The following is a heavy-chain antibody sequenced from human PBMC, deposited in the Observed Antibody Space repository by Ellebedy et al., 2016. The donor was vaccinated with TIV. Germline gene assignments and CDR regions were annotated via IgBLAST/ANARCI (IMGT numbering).Heavy chain of an antibody. Sequence: MPSETLSLTCSVSGGYSGSGYYWSWIRQHPGKGLEWIGYISSSDITYYTPSLKSRVSISVDASGKQFSLKVTSVTVADTAVYYCASSPWFPGSTYFFDFWGRGILVTVSS. J-gene: IGHJ4*02. D-gene: IGHD3-10*01. CDR1: GGYSGSGYY. CDR2: ISSSDIT. V-gene: IGHV4-31*03. CDR3: ASSPWFPGSTYFFDF.